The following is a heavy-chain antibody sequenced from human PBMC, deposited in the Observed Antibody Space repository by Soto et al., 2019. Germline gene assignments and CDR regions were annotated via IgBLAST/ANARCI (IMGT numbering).Heavy chain of an antibody. D-gene: IGHD3-22*01. J-gene: IGHJ5*02. CDR2: IYYSGST. CDR3: ARLPYDSSGYYYSVP. V-gene: IGHV4-30-4*01. CDR1: GGSISSGDYY. Sequence: LSLTCTVSGGSISSGDYYWSWIRQPPGKGLEWIGYIYYSGSTYYNPSLKSRVTISVDTSKNQFSLKLSSVTAADTAVYYCARLPYDSSGYYYSVPWGQGTLVTVSS.